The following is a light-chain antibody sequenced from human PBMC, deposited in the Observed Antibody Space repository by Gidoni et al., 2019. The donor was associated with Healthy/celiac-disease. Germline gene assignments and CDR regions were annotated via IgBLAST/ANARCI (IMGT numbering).Light chain of an antibody. CDR2: GAS. Sequence: EIVLTQSPGTLSLSPGERATLSCRASQSVSSSYLAWYQQKPGQAPRLLIYGASSRATGIPDRFSGSGSGTDFTLTTSRLEPEDFAVYYCQQYGSSAYTFGQXTKLEIK. J-gene: IGKJ2*01. CDR3: QQYGSSAYT. V-gene: IGKV3-20*01. CDR1: QSVSSSY.